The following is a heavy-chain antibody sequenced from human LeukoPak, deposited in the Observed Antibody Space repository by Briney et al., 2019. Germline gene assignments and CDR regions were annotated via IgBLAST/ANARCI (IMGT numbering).Heavy chain of an antibody. Sequence: GGSLRLSCAVSGFTLRSTEMNWVRQAPGQGLEWVAYISSGGSTIYYADSVKGRFTISRDNDKNSLYLQMNSLRAEDTAVYYCARDLGNKYGSGAFDYWGQGTLVIVSS. CDR3: ARDLGNKYGSGAFDY. CDR1: GFTLRSTE. V-gene: IGHV3-48*03. CDR2: ISSGGSTI. D-gene: IGHD3-10*01. J-gene: IGHJ4*02.